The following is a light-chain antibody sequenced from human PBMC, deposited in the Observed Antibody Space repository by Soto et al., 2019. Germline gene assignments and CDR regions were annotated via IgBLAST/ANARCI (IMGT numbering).Light chain of an antibody. CDR3: SSYAGSSSLL. CDR2: EVS. V-gene: IGLV2-8*01. CDR1: NSDVGGYNY. Sequence: QSALTQPPSASGSPEQSVTISCTGTNSDVGGYNYVSWYQQHPGKAPNLMIYEVSKRPSGVPDRFSGSKSGNTASLTVSGLQAEDEGEYYCSSYAGSSSLLFGGGTKLTVL. J-gene: IGLJ2*01.